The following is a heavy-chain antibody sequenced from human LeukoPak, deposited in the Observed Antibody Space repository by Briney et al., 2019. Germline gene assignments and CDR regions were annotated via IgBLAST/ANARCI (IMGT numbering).Heavy chain of an antibody. D-gene: IGHD2-21*01. J-gene: IGHJ4*02. CDR3: AKDPGGSDCCVFDY. CDR2: IRYDGSNK. V-gene: IGHV3-30*02. CDR1: GFTFSSYG. Sequence: GGSLRLSCAASGFTFSSYGMHWVRQAPGKGLEWVAFIRYDGSNKYYADSVKGRFTISRDNSKNTLYLQMNRLRAEDTAVYYCAKDPGGSDCCVFDYWGQGTLVTVSS.